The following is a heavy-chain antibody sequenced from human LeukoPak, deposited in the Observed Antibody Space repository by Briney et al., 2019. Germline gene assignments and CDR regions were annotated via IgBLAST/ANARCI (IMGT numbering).Heavy chain of an antibody. CDR2: INPGGGST. D-gene: IGHD5-18*01. Sequence: ASVKVSCKTSGYTFTSYYMHWVRQAPGQGLEWMGIINPGGGSTSYAQKFQGRVTMTRDTSISTAYMELSRLRSDDTAVYYCARARYSYGQIDYWGQGTLVTVSS. CDR1: GYTFTSYY. V-gene: IGHV1-46*01. CDR3: ARARYSYGQIDY. J-gene: IGHJ4*02.